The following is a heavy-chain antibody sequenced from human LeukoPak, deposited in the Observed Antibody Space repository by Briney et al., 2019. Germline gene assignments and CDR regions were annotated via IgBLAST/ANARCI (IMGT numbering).Heavy chain of an antibody. V-gene: IGHV4-30-4*01. CDR3: ARRKSVGYCSSTSCYKYYYGMDV. D-gene: IGHD2-2*02. Sequence: SQTLSLICTVSGGSISSGDYYWSWIRQPPGKGLEWIGYIYYSGSTYYNPSLKSRVTISVDTSKNQFSLKLSSVTAADTAVCYCARRKSVGYCSSTSCYKYYYGMDVWGQGTTVTVSS. J-gene: IGHJ6*02. CDR2: IYYSGST. CDR1: GGSISSGDYY.